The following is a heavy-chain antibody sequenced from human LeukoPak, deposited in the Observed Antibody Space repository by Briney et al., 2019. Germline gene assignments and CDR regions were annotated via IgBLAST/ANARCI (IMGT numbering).Heavy chain of an antibody. J-gene: IGHJ5*02. V-gene: IGHV3-23*01. CDR1: GFTFSDYY. Sequence: GGSLRLSCAASGFTFSDYYMSWVRQAPGKGLEWVSAISGSGGSTYYADSVKGRFTISRDNSKNTLYLQMNSLRAEDTAVYYCAKGSDPYAAGDNWFDPWGQGALVTVSS. D-gene: IGHD6-13*01. CDR2: ISGSGGST. CDR3: AKGSDPYAAGDNWFDP.